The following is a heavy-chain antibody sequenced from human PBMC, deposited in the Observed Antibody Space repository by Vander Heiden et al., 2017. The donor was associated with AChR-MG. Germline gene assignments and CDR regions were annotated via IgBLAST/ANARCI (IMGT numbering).Heavy chain of an antibody. D-gene: IGHD3-10*01. V-gene: IGHV3-48*03. Sequence: CVASGFTFSNYGLNWVRQAPGKGLEWISYFGTTGSTFYADSVRGRFTVSRDNGKNSLYPHMSSLRAADTAVYYCARHSMVRGARVPDYWGQGTLVTVSS. CDR2: FGTTGST. CDR3: ARHSMVRGARVPDY. J-gene: IGHJ4*02. CDR1: GFTFSNYG.